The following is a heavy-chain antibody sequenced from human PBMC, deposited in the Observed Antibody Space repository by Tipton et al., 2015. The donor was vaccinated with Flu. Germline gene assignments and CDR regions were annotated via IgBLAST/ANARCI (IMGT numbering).Heavy chain of an antibody. J-gene: IGHJ5*01. CDR2: ISPSGSS. CDR3: ARDRGGYDTYGNGPPGWFDS. V-gene: IGHV4-4*07. CDR1: GGSITTYH. Sequence: TLSLTCRVSGGSITTYHWSWIRQSAGKELGWIGRISPSGSSKLNSSLKSRVTMSVDASKNQFSLRLTSVTGADTAVYFCARDRGGYDTYGNGPPGWFDSWGQGTQVTVSS. D-gene: IGHD5-18*01.